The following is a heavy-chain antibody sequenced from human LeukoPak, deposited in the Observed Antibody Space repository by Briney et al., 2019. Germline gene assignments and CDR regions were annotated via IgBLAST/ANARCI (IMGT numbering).Heavy chain of an antibody. D-gene: IGHD5-12*01. V-gene: IGHV3-74*01. CDR2: IETDGSAT. CDR3: ARGGGYRLDY. CDR1: GFTFRGYG. J-gene: IGHJ4*02. Sequence: GGSLRLSCAASGFTFRGYGMQWVRQTPGKGLEWVSAIETDGSATTYVDSVEGRFSISRDNAKNILFLQMNSLRVEDTAVYYCARGGGYRLDYWGQGTLVTVSS.